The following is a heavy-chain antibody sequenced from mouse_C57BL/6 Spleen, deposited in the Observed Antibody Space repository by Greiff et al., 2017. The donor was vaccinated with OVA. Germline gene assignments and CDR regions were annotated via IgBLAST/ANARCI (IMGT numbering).Heavy chain of an antibody. V-gene: IGHV1-61*01. CDR1: GYTFTSYW. D-gene: IGHD3-2*02. Sequence: VQLQQPGAELVRPGSSVKLSCKASGYTFTSYWMDWVKQRPGQGLEWIGNIYPSDSETHYTQKFKDKATLTVDKSSSTAYMQLSSLTSEDSAVYYCAREDSGYDYWGQGTTLTVSS. J-gene: IGHJ2*01. CDR2: IYPSDSET. CDR3: AREDSGYDY.